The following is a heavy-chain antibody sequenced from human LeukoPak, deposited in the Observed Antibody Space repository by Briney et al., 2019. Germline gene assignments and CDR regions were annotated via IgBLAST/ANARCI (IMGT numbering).Heavy chain of an antibody. CDR1: GFTFSSYA. V-gene: IGHV3-21*01. CDR3: ARGDNSGWRNVYYFDY. Sequence: GGSLRLSCAASGFTFSSYAMSWVRQAPGKGLEWVSSISSSSSYIYYADSVKGRFTISRDNAQNSMSLQMNSLRAEDTAVYYCARGDNSGWRNVYYFDYWCQGTLVTVSS. D-gene: IGHD6-19*01. J-gene: IGHJ4*02. CDR2: ISSSSSYI.